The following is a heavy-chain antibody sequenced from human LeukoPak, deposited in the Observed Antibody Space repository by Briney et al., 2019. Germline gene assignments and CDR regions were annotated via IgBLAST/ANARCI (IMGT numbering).Heavy chain of an antibody. D-gene: IGHD3-16*01. CDR3: ARDLRGLSDVLDI. J-gene: IGHJ3*02. Sequence: ASVKVSCKASGYTFTSYGISWVRQAPRQGLEWMGWISGYNGNTNYAQKFQGRVTMTRDTSTSTAYMELRSLRSDDTALYYCARDLRGLSDVLDIWGQGTMVTVSS. CDR1: GYTFTSYG. V-gene: IGHV1-18*01. CDR2: ISGYNGNT.